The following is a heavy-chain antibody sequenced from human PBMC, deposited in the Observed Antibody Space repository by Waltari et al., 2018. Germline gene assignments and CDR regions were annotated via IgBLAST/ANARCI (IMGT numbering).Heavy chain of an antibody. J-gene: IGHJ6*03. D-gene: IGHD3-10*01. CDR3: ARGGFGFYYYYMDV. Sequence: QVQLVQSGAEVKKPGASVTVSCKASAYTFPGSYIHWCRPAPGQGLEWMGQINPNSGGTNYAQKFQGRVTMTRDTSISTAYMELSRLRSDDTAVYYCARGGFGFYYYYMDVWGKGTTVTVSS. CDR2: INPNSGGT. CDR1: AYTFPGSY. V-gene: IGHV1-2*06.